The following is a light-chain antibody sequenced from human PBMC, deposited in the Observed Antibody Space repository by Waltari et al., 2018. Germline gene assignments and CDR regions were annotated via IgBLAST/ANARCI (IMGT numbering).Light chain of an antibody. CDR1: QSIGSW. J-gene: IGKJ3*01. CDR3: QRYNSYPIT. Sequence: DIQMTQSPSTLSASVGERVTITCRASQSIGSWLAWYQQKPGKAPKLLIYEATSLESGVPSRFSASGSWTEFTLTISSLQPDYFATYYCQRYNSYPITFGPGTKVDI. CDR2: EAT. V-gene: IGKV1-5*03.